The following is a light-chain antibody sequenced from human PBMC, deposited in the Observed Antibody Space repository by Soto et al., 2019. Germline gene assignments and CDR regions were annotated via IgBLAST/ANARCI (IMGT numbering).Light chain of an antibody. Sequence: QSALTQPASVSGSPGQSITISCTGTSSDVGGYNYVSWYQQHPGKAPKLMIYDVSNRPSGVSNRFSGSKSGNTASLTISGLQAEDEADYYCSSYTSSSWGVFGGGIKLTVL. J-gene: IGLJ3*02. CDR3: SSYTSSSWGV. CDR2: DVS. V-gene: IGLV2-14*01. CDR1: SSDVGGYNY.